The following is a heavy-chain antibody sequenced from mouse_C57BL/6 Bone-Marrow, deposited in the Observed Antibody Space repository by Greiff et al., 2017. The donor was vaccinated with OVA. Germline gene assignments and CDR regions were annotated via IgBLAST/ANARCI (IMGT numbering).Heavy chain of an antibody. Sequence: EVKLMVSGGDLVKPGGSLKLSCAASGFTFSSYGMSWVRQTPDKRLEWVATISSGGSYTYYPDSVKGRFTISRDNAKNTLYLQMSSLKSEDTAMYYCARPIVTYYFDYWGQGTTLTVSS. CDR1: GFTFSSYG. CDR2: ISSGGSYT. J-gene: IGHJ2*01. D-gene: IGHD2-5*01. V-gene: IGHV5-6*01. CDR3: ARPIVTYYFDY.